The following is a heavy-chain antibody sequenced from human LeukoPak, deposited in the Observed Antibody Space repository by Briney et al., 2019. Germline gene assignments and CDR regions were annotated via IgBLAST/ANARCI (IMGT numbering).Heavy chain of an antibody. D-gene: IGHD3-22*01. CDR1: GFTFSSYA. CDR3: AKEGDNTGYRYFDD. V-gene: IGHV3-48*04. J-gene: IGHJ4*02. Sequence: PGGSLRLSCAASGFTFSSYAMHWVRQAPGKGLEWVSYINSSSGTIIYADSVKGRFTISRDNAKNSLYLQMNSLRAEDTAVYYCAKEGDNTGYRYFDDWGQGTLVTVSS. CDR2: INSSSGTI.